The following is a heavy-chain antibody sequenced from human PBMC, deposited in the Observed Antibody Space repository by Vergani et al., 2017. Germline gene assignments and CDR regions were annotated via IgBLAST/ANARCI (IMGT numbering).Heavy chain of an antibody. V-gene: IGHV4-38-2*01. CDR2: IYHSGST. CDR1: GYSISSGYY. CDR3: ARQSDISGWYCFDH. J-gene: IGHJ5*02. Sequence: QVQLPESGPGLVKHSETLSLTCAVSGYSISSGYYWGWIRQPPGKGLEWIGSIYHSGSTYYNPTLKSRVTISVDTTKNQFSLKLSSVTAADTVVFYCARQSDISGWYCFDHWGQGTLVTVSS. D-gene: IGHD6-19*01.